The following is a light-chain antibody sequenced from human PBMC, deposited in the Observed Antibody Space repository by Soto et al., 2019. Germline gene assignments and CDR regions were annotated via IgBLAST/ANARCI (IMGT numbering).Light chain of an antibody. CDR1: QSISSNY. Sequence: EIVLTQSTGTLSLSPGERATLSCRASQSISSNYLAWYQRKPGQAPRLLIYGASSRATGIPDRLSGSGSGTDFTLTISRLEPEDFAVYFCQQYGSSPVKFGKGTKVDIK. V-gene: IGKV3-20*01. J-gene: IGKJ1*01. CDR3: QQYGSSPVK. CDR2: GAS.